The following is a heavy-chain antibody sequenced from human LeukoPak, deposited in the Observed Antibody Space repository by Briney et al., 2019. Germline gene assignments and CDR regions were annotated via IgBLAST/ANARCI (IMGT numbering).Heavy chain of an antibody. V-gene: IGHV3-53*01. CDR1: GFTVSSNY. J-gene: IGHJ4*02. D-gene: IGHD4-23*01. Sequence: GGSLRLSCAASGFTVSSNYMSWVRQAPGKGLEWVSVIYSGGSTYYADSVKGRFTISRDNAKNSLYLQMNSLRAEDTAVYYCARGQFPGLTLPFDYWGQGTLVTVSS. CDR3: ARGQFPGLTLPFDY. CDR2: IYSGGST.